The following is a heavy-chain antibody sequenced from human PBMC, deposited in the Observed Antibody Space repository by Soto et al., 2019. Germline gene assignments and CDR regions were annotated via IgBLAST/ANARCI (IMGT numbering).Heavy chain of an antibody. CDR2: ISGSGGST. Sequence: GGSLRLSCAASGFTFSSYAMSWVRQAPGKGLEWVSAISGSGGSTYYADSVKGRFTISRDNSKNTLYLQMNSLRAEDTAVYYCANLPSGGIYDSSGGDAFDIWGQGTMVTVSS. J-gene: IGHJ3*02. D-gene: IGHD3-22*01. V-gene: IGHV3-23*01. CDR3: ANLPSGGIYDSSGGDAFDI. CDR1: GFTFSSYA.